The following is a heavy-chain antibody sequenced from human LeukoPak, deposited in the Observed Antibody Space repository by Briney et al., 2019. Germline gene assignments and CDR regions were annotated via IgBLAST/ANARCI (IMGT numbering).Heavy chain of an antibody. CDR2: ISPTSTYI. D-gene: IGHD3-16*01. V-gene: IGHV3-21*01. Sequence: PGGSVRLSCEASGLSVSTYSLNWVRQAPGKGLEWLSSISPTSTYIYYSDSLKGRVTISRDNAQNSLYLHVNSLRAEDTAFYYCDRDAGCSIMDCNGIPYAFDLWGEGTMVTVSS. CDR3: DRDAGCSIMDCNGIPYAFDL. CDR1: GLSVSTYS. J-gene: IGHJ3*01.